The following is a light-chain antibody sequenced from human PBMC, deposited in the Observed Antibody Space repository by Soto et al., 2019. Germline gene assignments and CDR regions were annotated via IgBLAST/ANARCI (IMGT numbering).Light chain of an antibody. Sequence: QSALTQPASVSGSPGQSITISCTGTSSDVGGYNYVSWYQQHPGKAPKLMIYDVTNRHSRVSNRLSAYKSGNTASLTISGLQADDEAYSYCSSSGISTTLVVFGGGTKLTVL. CDR1: SSDVGGYNY. CDR2: DVT. V-gene: IGLV2-14*03. CDR3: SSSGISTTLVV. J-gene: IGLJ2*01.